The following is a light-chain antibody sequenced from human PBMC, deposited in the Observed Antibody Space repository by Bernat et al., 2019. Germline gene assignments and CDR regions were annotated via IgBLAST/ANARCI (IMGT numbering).Light chain of an antibody. CDR1: QSISIY. CDR2: DAS. V-gene: IGKV1-39*01. J-gene: IGKJ1*01. Sequence: DIQMTQSPSSLSASVGDRVTITCRASQSISIYLNWYQQKPGKVPKLLIYDASSLQSGVPSRFSGSGSGTDFTLTISSLQPEDFATYYCQQSYSTPTFGQGTKVEI. CDR3: QQSYSTPT.